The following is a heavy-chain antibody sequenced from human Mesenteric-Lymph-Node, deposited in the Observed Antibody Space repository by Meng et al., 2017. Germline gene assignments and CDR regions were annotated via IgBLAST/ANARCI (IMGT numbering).Heavy chain of an antibody. CDR2: ITRDGGKT. CDR3: ARDIGRANYFYHGMDV. CDR1: GFNFDDHS. Sequence: GESLNISCAASGFNFDDHSMHWVRQAPGRGLEWVSLITRDGGKTFYADSVKGRFTISRDNSKNSLYLQMNSLRIEDTALYYCARDIGRANYFYHGMDVWGQGTTVTVSS. V-gene: IGHV3-43*01. J-gene: IGHJ6*02. D-gene: IGHD1-26*01.